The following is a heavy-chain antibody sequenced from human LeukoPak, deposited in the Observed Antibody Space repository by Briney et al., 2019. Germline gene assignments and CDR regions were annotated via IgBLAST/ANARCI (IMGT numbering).Heavy chain of an antibody. CDR2: IYTSGST. CDR1: GGSISSGSYY. J-gene: IGHJ4*02. Sequence: PSQTLSLTCTVSGGSISSGSYYWSWIRQPAGRGLEWIGRIYTSGSTNYNPSLKTLVTISVDTSKNQFSLKLSSVTAADTAVYYCARDLPWYFDYWGQGTLVTVSS. CDR3: ARDLPWYFDY. V-gene: IGHV4-61*02.